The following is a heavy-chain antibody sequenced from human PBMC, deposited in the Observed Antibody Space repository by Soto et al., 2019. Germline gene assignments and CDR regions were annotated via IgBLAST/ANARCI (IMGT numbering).Heavy chain of an antibody. V-gene: IGHV3-21*01. D-gene: IGHD2-15*01. J-gene: IGHJ4*02. CDR2: ISSSSKYI. CDR3: ARSEEGPYCTGDSCYNY. Sequence: GGSLRLSCAASGFTFSTYSMNWVRQAPGKGLECVSSISSSSKYIYYADSVKGRFTISRENAKNSLFLQMNSLRAEDTAVYYCARSEEGPYCTGDSCYNYWGQGALVTVYS. CDR1: GFTFSTYS.